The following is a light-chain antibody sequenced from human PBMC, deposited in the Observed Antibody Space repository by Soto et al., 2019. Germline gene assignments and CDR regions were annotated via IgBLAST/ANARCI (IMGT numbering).Light chain of an antibody. Sequence: DIQMTQSPSPLSASVGDRVTITCQASQDISNYLNWYQQKPGKAPRLLIYDASNLETGVPSRFSGSGSGKDFTFTISSLQPEDIATYYCQQYDNLPLTFGGGTKVDIK. J-gene: IGKJ4*01. CDR2: DAS. CDR1: QDISNY. V-gene: IGKV1-33*01. CDR3: QQYDNLPLT.